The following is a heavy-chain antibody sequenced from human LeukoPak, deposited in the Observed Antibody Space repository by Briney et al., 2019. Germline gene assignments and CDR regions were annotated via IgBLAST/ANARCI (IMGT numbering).Heavy chain of an antibody. D-gene: IGHD3-22*01. CDR3: ASRHYYDSSGYYYSYYYMDV. CDR1: GFTFSSYA. CDR2: ISYDGSNK. J-gene: IGHJ6*03. V-gene: IGHV3-30*04. Sequence: GGSLRLSCAASGFTFSSYAMHWVRQAPGKGLEWVAVISYDGSNKYYADSVKGRFTISRDNSKNTLYLQMNSLRAEDTAVYYCASRHYYDSSGYYYSYYYMDVWGEGTTVTISS.